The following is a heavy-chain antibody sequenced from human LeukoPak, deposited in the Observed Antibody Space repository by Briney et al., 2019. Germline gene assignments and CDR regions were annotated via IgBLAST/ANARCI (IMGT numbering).Heavy chain of an antibody. Sequence: ASVKVSCKASGYTXTGYYMHWVRQAPGQGLEWMGWSNANSGGTDYAQKFQDRVTMTRDTSISTAYMELSRLRSDDTAVYYCARDGHGGNSFDYWGQGTLVTVSS. CDR2: SNANSGGT. J-gene: IGHJ4*02. V-gene: IGHV1-2*02. CDR1: GYTXTGYY. CDR3: ARDGHGGNSFDY. D-gene: IGHD4-23*01.